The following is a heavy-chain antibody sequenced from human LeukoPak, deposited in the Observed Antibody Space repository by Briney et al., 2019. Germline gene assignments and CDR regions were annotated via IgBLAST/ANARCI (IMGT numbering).Heavy chain of an antibody. CDR1: GDSISSDDYY. CDR2: FSASGNS. CDR3: ARWPASRAFDI. Sequence: PSETLSLTCTVSGDSISSDDYYWSWIRQPAGKGLEWIGRFSASGNSNYNPSLKSRLTISVDTSKNQFSLKLSSVTAADTAVYYCARWPASRAFDIWGRGTMVTVSS. V-gene: IGHV4-61*02. J-gene: IGHJ3*02. D-gene: IGHD2-2*01.